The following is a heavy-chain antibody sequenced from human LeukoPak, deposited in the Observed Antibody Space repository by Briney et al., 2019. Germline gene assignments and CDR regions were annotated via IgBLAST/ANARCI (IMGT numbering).Heavy chain of an antibody. Sequence: GGSLRLSCAASGFSFSSSSMDWVRQAPGKGLKWVSSISSTSTYIYYADSVKGRFTISRDSAKNSLYLQMNSLRAEDTAVYYCTRGGLYWGQGTLVTVSS. V-gene: IGHV3-21*01. CDR3: TRGGLY. CDR1: GFSFSSSS. CDR2: ISSTSTYI. J-gene: IGHJ4*02.